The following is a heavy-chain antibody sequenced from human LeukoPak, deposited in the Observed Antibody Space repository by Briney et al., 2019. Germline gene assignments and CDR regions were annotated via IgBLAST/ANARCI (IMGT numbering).Heavy chain of an antibody. V-gene: IGHV3-48*04. CDR3: AREKWGELLVFDY. J-gene: IGHJ4*02. CDR2: ISSSSSTI. CDR1: GFTFSSYS. D-gene: IGHD1-26*01. Sequence: GRSLRLSCAASGFTFSSYSMNWVRQAPGKGLEWVSYISSSSSTIYYADSVKGRFTISRDNAKNSLYLQMNSLRAEDTAVYYCAREKWGELLVFDYWGQGTLVTVSS.